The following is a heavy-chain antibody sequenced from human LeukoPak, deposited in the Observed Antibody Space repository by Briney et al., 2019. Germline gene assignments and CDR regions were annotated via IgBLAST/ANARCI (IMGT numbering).Heavy chain of an antibody. Sequence: SETLSLTCTVSGGSISSSSYCWGWIRQPPGKGLEWIGSIYYSGSTYYNPSLKSRVTISVDTSKNQFSLKLSSVTAADTAVYYCASFIDPKGYDFWSGYQNFDYWGQGTLVTVSS. CDR2: IYYSGST. CDR1: GGSISSSSYC. J-gene: IGHJ4*02. V-gene: IGHV4-39*01. CDR3: ASFIDPKGYDFWSGYQNFDY. D-gene: IGHD3-3*01.